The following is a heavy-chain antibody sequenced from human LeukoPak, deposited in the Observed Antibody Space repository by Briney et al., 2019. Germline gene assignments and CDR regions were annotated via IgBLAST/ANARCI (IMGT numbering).Heavy chain of an antibody. CDR2: IYDGGTT. Sequence: PGGSRRLSCAPPGFPVNTHYMSGAPQAPGKGLGCVSIIYDGGTTSYEDSVKGRFTISRDNSNNILYLQMSSLRAEDTAVYYCATVAGGTYHFDLWGQGALVTVSS. J-gene: IGHJ4*02. CDR3: ATVAGGTYHFDL. V-gene: IGHV3-53*01. CDR1: GFPVNTHY. D-gene: IGHD1-26*01.